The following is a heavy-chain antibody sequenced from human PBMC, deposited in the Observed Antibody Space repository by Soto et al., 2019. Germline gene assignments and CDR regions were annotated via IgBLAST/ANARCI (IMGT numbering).Heavy chain of an antibody. J-gene: IGHJ6*02. Sequence: GGSLRLSCAASGFTFSGSAMHWVRQASGKGLEWVGRIRSKANSYATAYAASVKGRFTISRDDSKNTAYLQMNSLKTEDTAVYYCRSRPLWFGNYYYGMDVWGQGTTVTVSS. CDR2: IRSKANSYAT. CDR3: RSRPLWFGNYYYGMDV. V-gene: IGHV3-73*01. CDR1: GFTFSGSA. D-gene: IGHD3-10*01.